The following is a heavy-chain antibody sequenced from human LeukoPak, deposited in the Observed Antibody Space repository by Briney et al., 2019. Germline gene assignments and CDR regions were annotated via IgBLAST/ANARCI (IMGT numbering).Heavy chain of an antibody. CDR2: INHSGST. V-gene: IGHV4-34*01. Sequence: PSETLSLTCGVYGGFFSGYYYSWIRQPPGKGLEWIGEINHSGSTNYNPSLKSRVTISVDTSKNQFSLKLSSVTAADTAVYYCARISTVTTTYYFDYWGQGTLVTVSS. D-gene: IGHD4-17*01. CDR1: GGFFSGYY. J-gene: IGHJ4*02. CDR3: ARISTVTTTYYFDY.